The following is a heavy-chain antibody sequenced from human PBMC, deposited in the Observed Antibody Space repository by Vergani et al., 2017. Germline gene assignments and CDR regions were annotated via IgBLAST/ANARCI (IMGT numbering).Heavy chain of an antibody. V-gene: IGHV4-34*01. Sequence: QVQLQESGAGLLKPSETLSLTCAVYGGSFSGYYWSWIRQPPGKGLEWIGEINHSGSTNYNPSLKSRVTISVDTSKNQFSLKLSYVTAADTAVYYCARGKRYYYGSGRPYNWFDPWGQGTLVTVSS. CDR3: ARGKRYYYGSGRPYNWFDP. CDR2: INHSGST. CDR1: GGSFSGYY. J-gene: IGHJ5*02. D-gene: IGHD3-10*01.